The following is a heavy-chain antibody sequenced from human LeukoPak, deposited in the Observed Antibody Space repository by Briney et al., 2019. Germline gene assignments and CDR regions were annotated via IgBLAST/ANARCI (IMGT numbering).Heavy chain of an antibody. CDR1: GGSISSSSYY. Sequence: PSETLSLTCTVSGGSISSSSYYWGWIRQPPGKGLEWIGEINHSGSTNYNPSLKSRVTISVDTSKNQFSLKLSSVTAADTAVYYCARGRGGRGGKLELDYWGQGTLVTVSS. V-gene: IGHV4-39*07. CDR2: INHSGST. D-gene: IGHD1-7*01. CDR3: ARGRGGRGGKLELDY. J-gene: IGHJ4*02.